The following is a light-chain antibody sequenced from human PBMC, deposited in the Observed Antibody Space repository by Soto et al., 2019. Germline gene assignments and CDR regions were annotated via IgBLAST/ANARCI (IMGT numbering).Light chain of an antibody. CDR1: SSDVGGYNY. CDR3: CAYAGNYV. V-gene: IGLV2-11*01. J-gene: IGLJ1*01. Sequence: QSALTQPRSVSGSPGQSVTNSCTGTSSDVGGYNYVSWYQQHPGKAPKLMIYDVSKRPSGVPDRFSGSKSGNTASLTISGLQAEDEADYYCCAYAGNYVFGTGTKVTVL. CDR2: DVS.